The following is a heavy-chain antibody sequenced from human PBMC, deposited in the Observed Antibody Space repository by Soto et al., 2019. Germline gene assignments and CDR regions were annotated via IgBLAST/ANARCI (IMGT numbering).Heavy chain of an antibody. CDR2: IGQSAIT. CDR3: ATIGVSGYLAV. V-gene: IGHV4-34*07. J-gene: IGHJ6*04. CDR1: GGSFSNYH. D-gene: IGHD3-16*02. Sequence: SETLSLTCAVYGGSFSNYHWTWIRQSPGKGLEWIGEIGQSAITKYNPSLKSRLSISGDTSKNHFSLTLTSVTAADAAVYYCATIGVSGYLAVWRKGTTVTVSS.